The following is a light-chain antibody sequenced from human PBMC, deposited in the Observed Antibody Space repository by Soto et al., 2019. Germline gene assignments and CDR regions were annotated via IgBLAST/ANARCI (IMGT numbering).Light chain of an antibody. Sequence: EIRMNLSLSALSASNGEGATISCRAGQGITTYLTWYQQKPGKAPKLLIYAVSTRPTGVPSRFSGTGSETDFTLTISSRQPADFSTDYCQQSFSILFYTFC. CDR1: QGITTY. CDR3: QQSFSILFYT. V-gene: IGKV1-39*01. J-gene: IGKJ2*01. CDR2: AVS.